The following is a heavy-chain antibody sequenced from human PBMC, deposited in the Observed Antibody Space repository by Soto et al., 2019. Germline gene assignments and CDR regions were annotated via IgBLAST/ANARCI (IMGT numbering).Heavy chain of an antibody. J-gene: IGHJ4*02. CDR2: VNSDGIST. CDR1: GFTFSTYW. D-gene: IGHD4-4*01. V-gene: IGHV3-74*01. CDR3: ARSRLHLDY. Sequence: GGSLRLSCAASGFTFSTYWMYWVRQAPGKGLVWVSRVNSDGISTSYADSVKGRFTISRDNAKNTLYLQMNSLRAEHTAVYYCARSRLHLDYWGQGTLVTVSS.